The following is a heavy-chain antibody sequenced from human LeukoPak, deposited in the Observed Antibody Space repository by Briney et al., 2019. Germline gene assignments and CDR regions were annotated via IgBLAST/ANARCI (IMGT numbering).Heavy chain of an antibody. CDR3: ARHESAVGALY. V-gene: IGHV4-59*08. J-gene: IGHJ4*02. CDR2: IYSTGST. Sequence: SETLSLTCTVSGGSISRYYWSWIRQPPGKGLEWIGYIYSTGSTNSNPSLKSRVTISVDTSNNQFSLKLRSMTAADTAVYFCARHESAVGALYWGQGTLVTVSS. CDR1: GGSISRYY. D-gene: IGHD1-26*01.